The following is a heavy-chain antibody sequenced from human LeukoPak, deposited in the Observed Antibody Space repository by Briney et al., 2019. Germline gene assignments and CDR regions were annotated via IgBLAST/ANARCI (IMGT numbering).Heavy chain of an antibody. D-gene: IGHD6-13*01. V-gene: IGHV4-31*03. Sequence: SETLSLTCTVSDGYISSGDYYWSWIRQHPGKGLEWIGYISYSGTYYNPSLKSRVTISLDTSNNQFSLKLTSMTAADTAVYYCARGWQQLANWFDPWGQGALVTVSS. J-gene: IGHJ5*02. CDR3: ARGWQQLANWFDP. CDR2: ISYSGT. CDR1: DGYISSGDYY.